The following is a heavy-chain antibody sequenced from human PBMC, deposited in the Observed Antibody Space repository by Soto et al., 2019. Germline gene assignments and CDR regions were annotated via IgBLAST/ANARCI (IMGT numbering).Heavy chain of an antibody. CDR2: ISHYNGNT. CDR3: ARDQGIAAAGTKDY. Sequence: ASVKVCCNASGYTFSRDRVSWERLTPGLGLDCMGWISHYNGNTNYAQKLQGRVTMTTDTSTSTAYMELRSLRSDDTAVYYCARDQGIAAAGTKDYWGQGTLVTVSS. V-gene: IGHV1-18*01. CDR1: GYTFSRDR. J-gene: IGHJ4*02. D-gene: IGHD6-13*01.